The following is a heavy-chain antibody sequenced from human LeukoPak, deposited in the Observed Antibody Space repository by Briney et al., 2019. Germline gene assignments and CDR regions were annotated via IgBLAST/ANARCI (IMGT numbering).Heavy chain of an antibody. CDR3: ARNEYETLDY. CDR2: TVGNGGST. V-gene: IGHV3-23*01. D-gene: IGHD2/OR15-2a*01. J-gene: IGHJ4*02. CDR1: GFTFSNYA. Sequence: GSLRLSCAASGFTFSNYAMSWVRQAPGKGLEWVSATVGNGGSTYYADSVKGRFTISRDNSKNTLYLQMNSLRAEDTALYYCARNEYETLDYWGQGTLVTVSS.